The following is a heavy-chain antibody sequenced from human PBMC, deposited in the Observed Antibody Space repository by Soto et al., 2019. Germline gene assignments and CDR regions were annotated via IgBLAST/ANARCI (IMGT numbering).Heavy chain of an antibody. CDR1: GYSFTSYW. CDR3: ARLGAAPYYYYGMDV. J-gene: IGHJ6*02. D-gene: IGHD2-15*01. V-gene: IGHV5-51*01. CDR2: IYPGDSDT. Sequence: PGESLNISCKGSGYSFTSYWIGWVRQMPGKGLEWMGIIYPGDSDTRYSPSFQGQVTISADKSISTAYLQWSSLKASDTAMSYCARLGAAPYYYYGMDVWGQGTTVTVS.